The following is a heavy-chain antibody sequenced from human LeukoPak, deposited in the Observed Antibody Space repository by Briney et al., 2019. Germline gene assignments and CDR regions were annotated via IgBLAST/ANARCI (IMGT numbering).Heavy chain of an antibody. V-gene: IGHV3-48*04. D-gene: IGHD3-22*01. CDR3: ARDGYYDSSGYFDY. CDR1: GFTFSSYS. CDR2: ISSSSSTI. Sequence: PGGSLRLSCAASGFTFSSYSMNWVRQAPGKGLEWVSYISSSSSTIYYADSVKGRFPISRDNAKNSLYLQMNSLRAEDTAVYYCARDGYYDSSGYFDYWGQGTLVTVSS. J-gene: IGHJ4*02.